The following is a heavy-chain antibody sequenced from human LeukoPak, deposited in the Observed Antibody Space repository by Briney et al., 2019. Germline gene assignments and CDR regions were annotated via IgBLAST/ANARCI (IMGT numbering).Heavy chain of an antibody. Sequence: SETLSLTCAVSGSSIKSNNWWSWIRQPPGKGLEWIGSIYDSGSTYYNPSLKSRVTISVDTSKNQFSLKLNSVTAADTAVYYCARHYGPWGQGTLVTVSS. CDR2: IYDSGST. D-gene: IGHD3-10*01. J-gene: IGHJ5*02. V-gene: IGHV4-39*01. CDR3: ARHYGP. CDR1: GSSIKSNNW.